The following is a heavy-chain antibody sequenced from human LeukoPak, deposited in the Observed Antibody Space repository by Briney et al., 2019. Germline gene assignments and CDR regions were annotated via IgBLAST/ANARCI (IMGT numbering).Heavy chain of an antibody. CDR3: ARELPGYCSSTSCLTFDY. V-gene: IGHV1-2*04. CDR2: INPNSGGT. J-gene: IGHJ4*02. D-gene: IGHD2-2*01. CDR1: GYTFTGYY. Sequence: ASVKVSCKASGYTFTGYYMNWVRQAPGQGLEWMGWINPNSGGTNYEQKFQGWVTMTMDTSISTAYMELSRLRSDDTAVYYCARELPGYCSSTSCLTFDYWGQGTLVTVSS.